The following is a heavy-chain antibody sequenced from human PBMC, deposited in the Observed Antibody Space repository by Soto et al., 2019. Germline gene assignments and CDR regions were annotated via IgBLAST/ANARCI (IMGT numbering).Heavy chain of an antibody. CDR1: GVSITSGAYY. D-gene: IGHD7-27*01. CDR3: GKARLTAVYAFCF. V-gene: IGHV4-31*01. CDR2: IYYNGNT. J-gene: IGHJ3*01. Sequence: QVQLQESGPGLVKPSQTLSLTCTLSGVSITSGAYYWTWVRQHPGKGLEWIGYIYYNGNTYFSPSPKSPITISIDTSKNQFSPKLNSVTSADTAMYYRGKARLTAVYAFCFRGQGTMVTVSS.